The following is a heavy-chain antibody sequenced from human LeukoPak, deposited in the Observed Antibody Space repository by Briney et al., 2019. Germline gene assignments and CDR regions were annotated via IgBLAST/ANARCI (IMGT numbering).Heavy chain of an antibody. Sequence: SETLSLTCTVSGGSISGYYWSWIRQPPGKGLEWIGYIYSSGSTSYNPSLWSRVTISLDTSQNHFSLMLSSVTAADTAVYYCARHYYDRSDCYSLDYWGQGTLVTVSS. CDR1: GGSISGYY. J-gene: IGHJ4*02. CDR2: IYSSGST. D-gene: IGHD2-21*01. V-gene: IGHV4-59*08. CDR3: ARHYYDRSDCYSLDY.